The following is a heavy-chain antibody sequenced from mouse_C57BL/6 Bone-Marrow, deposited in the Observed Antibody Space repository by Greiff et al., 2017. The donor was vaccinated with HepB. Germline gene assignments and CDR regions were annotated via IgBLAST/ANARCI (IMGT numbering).Heavy chain of an antibody. Sequence: QVQLKESGAELVKPGASVKISCKTSGYTFSTYWMNWVKQRSGKGLEWIGQIYPGDGDTNYNGKFKGKATLTADKSSSTAYMQLSSLTSEDSAVYFCARGAYWGQGTLVTVSA. V-gene: IGHV1-80*01. CDR1: GYTFSTYW. J-gene: IGHJ3*01. CDR2: IYPGDGDT. CDR3: ARGAY.